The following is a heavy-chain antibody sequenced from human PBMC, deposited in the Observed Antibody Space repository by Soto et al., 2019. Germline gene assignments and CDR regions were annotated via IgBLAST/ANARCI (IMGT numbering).Heavy chain of an antibody. D-gene: IGHD4-17*01. V-gene: IGHV4-30-4*01. CDR3: ARTYSFDYGDYVGGDYGMDV. Sequence: QVRLQESGPGLVKPSQTLSLTCTVSGGSISSGEYYWSWIRQPPGKVLEWIGYNYHSGTTHYNPSLKSRVSISLHTSKTQFSLKLSSGTAADTAVYYCARTYSFDYGDYVGGDYGMDVWGQGTTVSVSS. J-gene: IGHJ6*02. CDR2: NYHSGTT. CDR1: GGSISSGEYY.